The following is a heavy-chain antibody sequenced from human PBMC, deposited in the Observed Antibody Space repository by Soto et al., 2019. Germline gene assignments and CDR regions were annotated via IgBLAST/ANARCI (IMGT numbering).Heavy chain of an antibody. J-gene: IGHJ5*02. CDR1: GGSISSYY. CDR3: ATTPGLAVAATNWFDP. Sequence: SETLSLTCTVSGGSISSYYWSWIRQPPGKGLEWIGYIYYSGSTNYNPSLKSRVTISVDTSKNQFSLQLSSVTAADTAVYYCATTPGLAVAATNWFDPWGRGTLVTVSS. D-gene: IGHD6-19*01. CDR2: IYYSGST. V-gene: IGHV4-59*01.